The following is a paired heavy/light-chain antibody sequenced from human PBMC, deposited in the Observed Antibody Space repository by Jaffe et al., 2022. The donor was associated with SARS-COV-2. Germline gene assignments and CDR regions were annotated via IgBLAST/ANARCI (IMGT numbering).Light chain of an antibody. J-gene: IGLJ3*02. CDR1: SGSVSTNYY. V-gene: IGLV8-61*01. CDR3: VLYMGTGICV. Sequence: QTVVTQEPSFSVSPGGTVTLTCGLSSGSVSTNYYPSWYQQTPGQAPRTLIYSTNTRSSGVPDRFSGSILGNKAALTITGAQADDESDYYCVLYMGTGICVFGGGTKLTVL. CDR2: STN.
Heavy chain of an antibody. J-gene: IGHJ4*02. D-gene: IGHD6-19*01. CDR3: AKKWHTSGWITTPDY. CDR1: GFTFSSYA. Sequence: EVQLLESGGGLVQPGGSLRLSCAASGFTFSSYAMSWVRQAPGKGLEWVSAIVGSGAGTYYADSVKGRFTISRDNSKNTVYLQMNSLRAEDTAVYYCAKKWHTSGWITTPDYWGQGTLVTVSS. CDR2: IVGSGAGT. V-gene: IGHV3-23*01.